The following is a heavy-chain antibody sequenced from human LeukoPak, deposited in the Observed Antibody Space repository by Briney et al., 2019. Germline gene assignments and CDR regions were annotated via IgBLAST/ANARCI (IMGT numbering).Heavy chain of an antibody. CDR3: ARDVRYSSGWDYYYYMDV. CDR1: GGTFSSYA. J-gene: IGHJ6*03. V-gene: IGHV1-69*05. D-gene: IGHD6-19*01. CDR2: IIPIFGTA. Sequence: SVKVSCKAPGGTFSSYAISWVRQAPGQGLEWMGRIIPIFGTANYAQKFQGRVTITTDESTSTAYMELSSLRSEDTAVYYCARDVRYSSGWDYYYYMDVWGKGTTVTVSS.